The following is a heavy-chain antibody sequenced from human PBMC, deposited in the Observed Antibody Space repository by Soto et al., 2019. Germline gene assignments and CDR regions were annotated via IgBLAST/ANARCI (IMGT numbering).Heavy chain of an antibody. D-gene: IGHD3-3*01. J-gene: IGHJ6*03. Sequence: QVQLVQSGAEVKKPGASVKVSCKASGYTFTSYDINWVRQATGQGLEWMGWMNPNSGNTGYAQKTQGRVTMTRNTSLSTAYMELSSLRSEDTAVYYCARGLFDYDFWSGYYDYYYYCMDVWGKGTTVTDSS. CDR1: GYTFTSYD. CDR3: ARGLFDYDFWSGYYDYYYYCMDV. CDR2: MNPNSGNT. V-gene: IGHV1-8*01.